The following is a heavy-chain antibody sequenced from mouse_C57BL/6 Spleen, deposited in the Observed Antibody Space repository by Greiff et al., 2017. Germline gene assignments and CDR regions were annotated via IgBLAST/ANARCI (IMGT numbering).Heavy chain of an antibody. CDR1: GYTFTSYW. Sequence: QVQLQQPGAELVKPGASVKVSCKASGYTFTSYWMHWVKQRPGQGLEWIGRIHPSDSDTNYNQKFKGKATLTVDKSSNTAYMQLSSLTSEDSAVYYCAINYYGSSYWYFDVWGTGTTVTVSS. CDR2: IHPSDSDT. D-gene: IGHD1-1*01. CDR3: AINYYGSSYWYFDV. J-gene: IGHJ1*03. V-gene: IGHV1-74*01.